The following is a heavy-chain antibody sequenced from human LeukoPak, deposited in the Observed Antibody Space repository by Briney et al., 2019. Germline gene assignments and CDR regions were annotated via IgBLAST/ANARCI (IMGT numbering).Heavy chain of an antibody. CDR3: ASSDCSGGSCYSSDY. J-gene: IGHJ4*02. CDR1: GGSFSGYY. V-gene: IGHV4-34*01. D-gene: IGHD2-15*01. CDR2: INHSGST. Sequence: LETLSLTCAVYGGSFSGYYWSWIRQPPGKGLEWIGEINHSGSTNYNPSLKSRVTISVDTSKNQFSLKLSSATAADTAVYYCASSDCSGGSCYSSDYWGQGTLVTVSS.